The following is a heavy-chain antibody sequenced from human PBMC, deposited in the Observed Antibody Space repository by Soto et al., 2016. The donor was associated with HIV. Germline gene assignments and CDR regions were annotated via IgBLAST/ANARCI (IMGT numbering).Heavy chain of an antibody. J-gene: IGHJ4*02. D-gene: IGHD5-12*01. Sequence: QLQLQESGPGLVKPSETLSLICTVSGGSISSSGYYWGWIRQPPGKGLEWIGSVYYSGSTYYNPSLKSRITISVDTSKNQFSLNLRSVTAADTAVYYCARHMSVRGSVGAILATWGQGTRGQRLL. CDR2: VYYSGST. CDR1: GGSISSSGYY. V-gene: IGHV4-39*01. CDR3: ARHMSVRGSVGAILAT.